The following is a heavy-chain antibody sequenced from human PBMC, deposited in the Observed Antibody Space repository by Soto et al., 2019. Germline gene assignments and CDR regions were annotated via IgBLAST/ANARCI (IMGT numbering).Heavy chain of an antibody. D-gene: IGHD3-16*02. CDR3: VRIRYQLPSSVLWLVP. Sequence: PPETLSLTCAVYGGFLSDSYWTWIRQPPGKGLEWIGEINHVGGTNYNPSLKSRVTMSVDTSQNQFSLRLISVTAADTAMYFCVRIRYQLPSSVLWLVPLGHGIPVTV. V-gene: IGHV4-34*01. CDR1: GGFLSDSY. CDR2: INHVGGT. J-gene: IGHJ5*02.